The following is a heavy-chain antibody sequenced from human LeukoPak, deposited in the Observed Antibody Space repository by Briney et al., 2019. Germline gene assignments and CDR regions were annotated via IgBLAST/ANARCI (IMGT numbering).Heavy chain of an antibody. V-gene: IGHV1-3*01. D-gene: IGHD1-26*01. Sequence: ASVKVSCKASGYTFTSYAMHWVRQAPGQRLEWMGWINVGNGNTKYSQKFQGRVTITRDTSASTAYMELSSLRSEDTAVYYCARDSSSGTFDYWGQGTLVTVSS. J-gene: IGHJ4*02. CDR3: ARDSSSGTFDY. CDR1: GYTFTSYA. CDR2: INVGNGNT.